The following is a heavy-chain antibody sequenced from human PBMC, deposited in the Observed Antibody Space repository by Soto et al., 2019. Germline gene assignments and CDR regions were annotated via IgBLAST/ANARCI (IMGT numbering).Heavy chain of an antibody. J-gene: IGHJ4*02. V-gene: IGHV3-9*01. D-gene: IGHD2-2*01. CDR3: AKEIGYCSSTSCPLDY. CDR1: GFTFDDYA. CDR2: ISWNSGSI. Sequence: GGSLRLSCAASGFTFDDYAMHWVRQAPGKGLEWVSGISWNSGSIGYADSVKGRFTISRDNAKNSLYLQMNSLRAEDTALYYCAKEIGYCSSTSCPLDYWGQGTLVTVSS.